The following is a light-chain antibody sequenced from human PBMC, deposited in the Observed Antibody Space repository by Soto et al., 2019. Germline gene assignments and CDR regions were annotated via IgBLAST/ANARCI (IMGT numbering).Light chain of an antibody. CDR2: AAS. V-gene: IGKV1-12*01. CDR1: QGIDSW. Sequence: DIQMTQSPSSVSASVGDRVTITCRASQGIDSWLAWYQQKPGKAPKLLIYAASNLQSGVPSRFSGSGSGIDFTLTISNLQPEDFATYYCQQTNRFPRTFGPGTQVDIK. J-gene: IGKJ3*01. CDR3: QQTNRFPRT.